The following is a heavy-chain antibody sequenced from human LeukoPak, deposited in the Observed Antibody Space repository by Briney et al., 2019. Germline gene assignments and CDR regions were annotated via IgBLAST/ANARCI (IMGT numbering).Heavy chain of an antibody. V-gene: IGHV1-3*01. J-gene: IGHJ5*02. D-gene: IGHD2-2*01. CDR3: ARGVRRYCSSTSCRVYWFDP. CDR1: GYTFTSYA. CDR2: INAGNGNT. Sequence: ASVKVSCKASGYTFTSYAMHWVRQAPGQRLEWMGWINAGNGNTKYSQKFQGRVTITRDTSASTAYMELSSLRSEDTAVYYCARGVRRYCSSTSCRVYWFDPWGQGTLVTVSS.